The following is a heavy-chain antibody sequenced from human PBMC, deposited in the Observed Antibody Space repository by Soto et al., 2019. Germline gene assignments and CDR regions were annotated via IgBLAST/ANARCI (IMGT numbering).Heavy chain of an antibody. Sequence: QVQLVQSGAEVKKPGSSVKVSCKASGGTFSSYTISWVRQAPGQGLEWMGRIIPILGIANYAQKFQGRVMITTDKSTITSYMELSSMRSEDTAVYYCARDRGYSSSTSCLPHLHCYYGMDVWGQGTTVTVSS. CDR3: ARDRGYSSSTSCLPHLHCYYGMDV. V-gene: IGHV1-69*08. CDR1: GGTFSSYT. D-gene: IGHD2-2*03. J-gene: IGHJ6*02. CDR2: IIPILGIA.